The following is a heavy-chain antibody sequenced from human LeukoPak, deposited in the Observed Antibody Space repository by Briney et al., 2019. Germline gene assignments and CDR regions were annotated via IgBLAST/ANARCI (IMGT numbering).Heavy chain of an antibody. CDR3: ARVTTVTTPGDYYYMDV. Sequence: SETLSLTCTVSGGSISSYYWSWIRQPAGKGLEWIGRIYTSGSTNHNPSLKSRVTISVDKSKNQFSLKLSSVTAADTAVYYCARVTTVTTPGDYYYMDVWGKGTTVTVSS. V-gene: IGHV4-4*07. CDR1: GGSISSYY. D-gene: IGHD4-17*01. CDR2: IYTSGST. J-gene: IGHJ6*03.